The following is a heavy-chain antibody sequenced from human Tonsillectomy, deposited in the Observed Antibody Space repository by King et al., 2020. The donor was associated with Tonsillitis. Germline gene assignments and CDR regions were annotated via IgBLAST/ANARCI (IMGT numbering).Heavy chain of an antibody. V-gene: IGHV3-23*04. CDR1: GFTFSSYA. CDR2: IRGSGGST. CDR3: QGVFDY. J-gene: IGHJ4*02. Sequence: EVQLVESGGGLVQPVGSLRLSCAASGFTFSSYAMSWVRQAPGKGLEWGSDIRGSGGSTYYADSVKGRFTISRDNSKNTLFLQMNSLRADDTAVYYCQGVFDYWGQGTLVTVSS. D-gene: IGHD3-10*01.